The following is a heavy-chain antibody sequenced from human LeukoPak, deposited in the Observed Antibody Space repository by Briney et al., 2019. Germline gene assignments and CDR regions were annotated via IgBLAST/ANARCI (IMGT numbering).Heavy chain of an antibody. CDR1: GFTFSSYA. J-gene: IGHJ4*02. Sequence: PGGSLRLSCVASGFTFSSYAMSWVRQAPGKGLEWVSGICGSGGSTYYADSVKGRFTISRDNSKNTLFLQMNSLRAEDTAVYYCAKETYSSGWYPYFDYWGQGTLITVSS. CDR2: ICGSGGST. V-gene: IGHV3-23*01. D-gene: IGHD6-19*01. CDR3: AKETYSSGWYPYFDY.